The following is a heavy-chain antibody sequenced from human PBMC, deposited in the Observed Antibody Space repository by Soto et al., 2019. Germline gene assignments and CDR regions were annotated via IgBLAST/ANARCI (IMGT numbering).Heavy chain of an antibody. D-gene: IGHD3-22*01. CDR2: IYYSGST. CDR3: ARHTYYYDSSGYPYYGMDV. J-gene: IGHJ6*02. CDR1: GGSISSSSYY. V-gene: IGHV4-39*01. Sequence: SETLSLTCTVSGGSISSSSYYWGWIRQPPGKGLEWIGSIYYSGSTYYNPSLKSRVTISVDTSKNQFSLKLSSVTAADTAVYYCARHTYYYDSSGYPYYGMDVWGQGTTVTVSS.